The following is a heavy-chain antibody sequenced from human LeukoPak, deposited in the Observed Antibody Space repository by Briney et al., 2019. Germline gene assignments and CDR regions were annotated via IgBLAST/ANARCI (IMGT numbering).Heavy chain of an antibody. J-gene: IGHJ1*01. V-gene: IGHV3-48*03. Sequence: PGGSLRLSCAASGFTFESYTIHWVRQAPGKGLEWVSYISSSGSTIYYADSVKGRFTISRDNAKNSLYLRMNSLRAEDTAVYYCARGGTLEYFQHWGQGTLVTVSS. CDR1: GFTFESYT. CDR3: ARGGTLEYFQH. CDR2: ISSSGSTI.